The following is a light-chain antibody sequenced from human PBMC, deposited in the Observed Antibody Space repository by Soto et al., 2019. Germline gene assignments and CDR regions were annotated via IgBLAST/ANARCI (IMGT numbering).Light chain of an antibody. CDR3: CSYAGSYTLV. Sequence: QSALTQPRSVSGSPGQSVTISCTGTSSDVGGYNYVSWYQQHPGKAPKLMIYDVNKRPSGVPDRFSGSKSVNTASLTISGLQAEDEADYYCCSYAGSYTLVFGTGTKLTVL. CDR1: SSDVGGYNY. J-gene: IGLJ1*01. CDR2: DVN. V-gene: IGLV2-11*01.